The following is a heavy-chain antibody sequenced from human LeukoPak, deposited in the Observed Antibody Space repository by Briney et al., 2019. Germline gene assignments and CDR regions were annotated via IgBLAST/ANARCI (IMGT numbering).Heavy chain of an antibody. CDR3: ARDIAPAGLFFDY. D-gene: IGHD6-13*01. J-gene: IGHJ4*02. Sequence: GGSLRLFCAASGFTLSSYWMSWVRQAPGKGLEWVANIKYDGSEKDYVDSVKGRFTISRDNAKNSLYLQMRSLRAEDTAVYYCARDIAPAGLFFDYWGQGTLVTVSS. CDR1: GFTLSSYW. V-gene: IGHV3-7*01. CDR2: IKYDGSEK.